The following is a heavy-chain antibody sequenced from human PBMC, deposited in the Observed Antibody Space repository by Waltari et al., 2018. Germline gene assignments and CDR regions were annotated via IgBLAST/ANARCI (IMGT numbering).Heavy chain of an antibody. D-gene: IGHD3-16*01. CDR1: GDSINSSRYY. J-gene: IGHJ2*01. V-gene: IGHV4-39*01. CDR3: ARHWGSRIYWSFDL. CDR2: VYYRGNA. Sequence: QLKVQEPGPGLVKPSETLSLTCSVSGDSINSSRYYWGWIRQSPGKGLQWIGAVYYRGNAYYNPSLKSRVTVSVDMSQNQFSLKLNSVTAADTAVYYCARHWGSRIYWSFDLWGRGTLVTVSS.